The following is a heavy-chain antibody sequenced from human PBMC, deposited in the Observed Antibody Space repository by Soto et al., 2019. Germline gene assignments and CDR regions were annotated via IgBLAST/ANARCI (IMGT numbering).Heavy chain of an antibody. CDR2: ISAYNGNT. Sequence: ASVKVSCKASGYTFTSYGVSWVRQAPGQGLEWMGWISAYNGNTNYAQKLQGRVTMTTDTSTSTAYMELRGLRSDDTAVYYCASTRILEDSSGYYLEYFQHWGQGTLVTVSS. J-gene: IGHJ1*01. CDR1: GYTFTSYG. V-gene: IGHV1-18*01. CDR3: ASTRILEDSSGYYLEYFQH. D-gene: IGHD3-22*01.